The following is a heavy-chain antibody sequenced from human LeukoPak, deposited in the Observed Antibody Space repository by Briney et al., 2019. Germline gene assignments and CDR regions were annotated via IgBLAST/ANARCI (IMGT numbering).Heavy chain of an antibody. J-gene: IGHJ4*02. V-gene: IGHV4-30-4*02. CDR2: VFYSGST. D-gene: IGHD6-19*01. CDR1: GGSISTSDYY. CDR3: ARSAVAIAVAGIDY. Sequence: SETLSLTCTVSGGSISTSDYYWSWIRQPPGKGLEWIGYVFYSGSTYYNPSLKSRVTISVDTSKNQFSLKLSSVTAADTAVYYCARSAVAIAVAGIDYWGQGTLVTVSS.